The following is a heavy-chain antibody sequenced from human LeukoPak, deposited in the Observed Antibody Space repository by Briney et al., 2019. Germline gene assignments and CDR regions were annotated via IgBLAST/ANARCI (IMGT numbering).Heavy chain of an antibody. CDR2: ISYDGSNK. CDR3: AIIAVAGTDY. V-gene: IGHV3-30*03. Sequence: GGSLRLSCAASGFTFSSYGMHWVRQAPGKGLEWVAVISYDGSNKYYADSVRGRFTISRDNSKNTLYLQMNSLRAEDTAVYYCAIIAVAGTDYWGQGTLVTVSS. J-gene: IGHJ4*02. D-gene: IGHD6-19*01. CDR1: GFTFSSYG.